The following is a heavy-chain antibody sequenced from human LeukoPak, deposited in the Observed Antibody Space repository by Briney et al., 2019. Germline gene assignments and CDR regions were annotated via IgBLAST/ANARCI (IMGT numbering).Heavy chain of an antibody. CDR1: GFTFSSYS. V-gene: IGHV3-21*01. J-gene: IGHJ5*02. CDR2: ISSSSSYI. D-gene: IGHD4-17*01. Sequence: GGSLRPSCAASGFTFSSYSMNWVRQAPGKGLEWVSSISSSSSYIYYADSVKGRFTISRDNAKNSLYLQMNSLRAEDTAVYYCARDDGDYGPRWFDPWGQGTLVTVSS. CDR3: ARDDGDYGPRWFDP.